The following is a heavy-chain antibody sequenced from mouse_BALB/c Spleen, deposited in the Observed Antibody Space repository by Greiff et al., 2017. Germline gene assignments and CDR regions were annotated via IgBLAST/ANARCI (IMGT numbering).Heavy chain of an antibody. D-gene: IGHD4-1*02. V-gene: IGHV1-54*01. J-gene: IGHJ3*01. CDR3: ARGTPTGTWFAY. Sequence: QVQLKQSGAELVRPGTSVKVSCKASGYAFTNYLIEWVKQRPGQGLEWIGVINPGSGGTNYNEKFKGKATLTADKSSSTAYMQLSSLTSDDSAVYFCARGTPTGTWFAYWGQGTLVTVSA. CDR2: INPGSGGT. CDR1: GYAFTNYL.